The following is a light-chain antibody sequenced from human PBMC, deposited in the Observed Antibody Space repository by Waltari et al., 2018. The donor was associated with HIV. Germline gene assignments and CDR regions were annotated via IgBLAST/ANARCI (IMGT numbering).Light chain of an antibody. CDR1: SSDVGGYNY. J-gene: IGLJ3*02. CDR2: DGS. Sequence: QSALTQPASVSGSPGQSITISCTGTSSDVGGYNYVSWYQQHPGKAPKLMIYDGSNRHSGGSNRLSGSKSGNTASLTISGLQAEDEADYYCSSYTSNITRVFGGGTKLTVL. CDR3: SSYTSNITRV. V-gene: IGLV2-14*03.